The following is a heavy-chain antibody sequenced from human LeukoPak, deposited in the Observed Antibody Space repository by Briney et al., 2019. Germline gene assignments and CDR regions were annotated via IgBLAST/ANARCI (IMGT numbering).Heavy chain of an antibody. V-gene: IGHV1-46*01. D-gene: IGHD6-19*01. CDR1: GYTFTDDY. J-gene: IGHJ4*02. CDR2: INPSGGST. CDR3: ARGLAGDVDY. Sequence: ASVKVSCKASGYTFTDDYIHWVRQAPGQGLEWMGIINPSGGSTSYAQKFQGRVTMTRDMSTSTVYMELSSLRSEDTAVYYCARGLAGDVDYWGQGTLVTVSS.